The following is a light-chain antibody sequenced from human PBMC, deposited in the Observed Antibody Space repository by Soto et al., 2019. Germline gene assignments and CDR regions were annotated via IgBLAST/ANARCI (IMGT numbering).Light chain of an antibody. CDR1: QTVSSSY. CDR3: QQFDTSPIT. CDR2: GAS. J-gene: IGKJ2*01. Sequence: EIVLTQSPATLFLSPGERATLSCRASQTVSSSYLAWYQQKSGQAPSLLMYGASSRATGIADRFSGSGYGKHFTLTISRLEADDFAVYYCQQFDTSPITVGQGPKLEIK. V-gene: IGKV3-20*01.